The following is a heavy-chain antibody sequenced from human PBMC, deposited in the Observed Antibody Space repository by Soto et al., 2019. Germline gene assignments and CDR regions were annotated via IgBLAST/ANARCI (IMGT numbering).Heavy chain of an antibody. CDR1: GFTFSSYG. Sequence: GGSLRLSCAASGFTFSSYGTHWVRQAPGKGLEWVAVISYDGSNKYYADSVKGRFTISRDNSKNTLYLQMNSLRAEDTVVYYCAKDPLPYYDFWSGYYWSNWFDPWGQGTPVTVSS. J-gene: IGHJ5*02. CDR3: AKDPLPYYDFWSGYYWSNWFDP. D-gene: IGHD3-3*01. CDR2: ISYDGSNK. V-gene: IGHV3-30*18.